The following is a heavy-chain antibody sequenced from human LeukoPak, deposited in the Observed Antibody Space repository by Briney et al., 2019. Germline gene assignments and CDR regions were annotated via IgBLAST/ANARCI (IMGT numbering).Heavy chain of an antibody. CDR1: GFSFSSYA. D-gene: IGHD2-15*01. Sequence: GGSLRLSCAASGFSFSSYAMSWVRQAPGGGLEWVSAISGSGDKTFHADSVKGRFTTSRDNSKNTLSLQMSSLRVEDSAVYFCAKDTSAWWYHRAYMNVWGTGTTVTVSS. CDR3: AKDTSAWWYHRAYMNV. V-gene: IGHV3-23*01. CDR2: ISGSGDKT. J-gene: IGHJ6*03.